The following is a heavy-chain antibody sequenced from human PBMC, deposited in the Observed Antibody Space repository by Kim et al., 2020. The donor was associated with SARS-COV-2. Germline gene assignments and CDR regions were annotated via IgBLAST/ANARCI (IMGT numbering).Heavy chain of an antibody. Sequence: GGSLRLSCTASGFTFGDYAMSWFRQAPGKGLEWVGFIRSKVYGGTTEYAASVKGRFTISRDDSKSIAYLQMNSLKTEDTAVYYCTRDGMTTVVTDGFDAFDIWGQGTMVTVSS. CDR1: GFTFGDYA. V-gene: IGHV3-49*03. D-gene: IGHD4-17*01. CDR2: IRSKVYGGTT. J-gene: IGHJ3*02. CDR3: TRDGMTTVVTDGFDAFDI.